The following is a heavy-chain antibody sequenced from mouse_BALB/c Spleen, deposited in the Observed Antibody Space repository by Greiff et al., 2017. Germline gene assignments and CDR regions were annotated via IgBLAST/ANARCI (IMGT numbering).Heavy chain of an antibody. J-gene: IGHJ4*01. D-gene: IGHD2-1*01. CDR3: ARGYGNYGAMDY. V-gene: IGHV2-2*02. CDR2: IWSGGST. Sequence: VKVVESGPGLVAPSQSLSITCTVSGFSLTSYGVHWVRQSPGKGLEWLGVIWSGGSTDYNAAFISRLSISKDNSKSQVFFKMNSLQANDTAIYYCARGYGNYGAMDYWGQGTSVTVSS. CDR1: GFSLTSYG.